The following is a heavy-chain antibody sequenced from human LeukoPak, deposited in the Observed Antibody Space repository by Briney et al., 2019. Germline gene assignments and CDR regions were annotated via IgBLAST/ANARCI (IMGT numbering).Heavy chain of an antibody. CDR2: ISGSGGST. CDR3: AKDRTVRLRYRPEPYAFDI. CDR1: GFTFNTYS. V-gene: IGHV3-23*01. J-gene: IGHJ3*02. Sequence: GGSLRLSCVASGFTFNTYSMHWVRQAPGKGLEWVSGISGSGGSTYYADSVQGRFTISRDNSKNTLYLQMNSLRAEDTAVYYCAKDRTVRLRYRPEPYAFDIWGQGTMVTVSS. D-gene: IGHD3-9*01.